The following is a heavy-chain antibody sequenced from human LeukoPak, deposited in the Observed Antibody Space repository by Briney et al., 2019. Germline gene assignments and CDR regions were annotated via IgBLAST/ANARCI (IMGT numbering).Heavy chain of an antibody. CDR2: ISWNSGSI. V-gene: IGHV3-9*01. CDR1: GFTFDDYA. Sequence: PGRSLRLSCAASGFTFDDYAMHWVRPAPGKGLEWVSGISWNSGSIGYADSVKGRFTISRDNAKNSLYLQMNSLRAEDTALYYCAKAHNYDFWSGYFDPWGQGTLVTVSS. CDR3: AKAHNYDFWSGYFDP. D-gene: IGHD3-3*01. J-gene: IGHJ5*02.